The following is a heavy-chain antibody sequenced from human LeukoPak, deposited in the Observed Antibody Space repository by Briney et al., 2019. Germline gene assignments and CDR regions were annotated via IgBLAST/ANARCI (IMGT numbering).Heavy chain of an antibody. Sequence: GGSLRLSCAASGFSFSSYGMHWVRQAPGKGLEWVAVISYDGSNKYYADSVMGRFTISRDNSKNTQYLQMNSLRAEDTAVYYCAKDRSPGGLGSYSDYWGQGALVTVSS. CDR3: AKDRSPGGLGSYSDY. V-gene: IGHV3-30*18. CDR2: ISYDGSNK. D-gene: IGHD3-10*01. J-gene: IGHJ4*02. CDR1: GFSFSSYG.